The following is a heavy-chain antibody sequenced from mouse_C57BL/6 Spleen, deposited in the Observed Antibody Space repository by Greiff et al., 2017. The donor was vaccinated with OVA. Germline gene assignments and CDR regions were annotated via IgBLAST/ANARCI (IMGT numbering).Heavy chain of an antibody. D-gene: IGHD2-5*01. CDR2: IRNKANGYTT. J-gene: IGHJ4*01. CDR3: ARYGSNYYAMDY. CDR1: GFTFTDYY. V-gene: IGHV7-3*01. Sequence: DVKLVESGGGLVQPGGSLSLSCAASGFTFTDYYMSWVRQPPGKALEWLGFIRNKANGYTTEYSASVKGRFTISRDNSQSILYLQMNALRAEDSATYYCARYGSNYYAMDYWGQGTSVTVSS.